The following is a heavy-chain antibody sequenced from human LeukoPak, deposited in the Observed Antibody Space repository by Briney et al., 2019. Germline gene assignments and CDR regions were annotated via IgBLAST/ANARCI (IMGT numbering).Heavy chain of an antibody. D-gene: IGHD3-22*01. CDR2: ISIDGTIK. J-gene: IGHJ4*02. CDR1: GSTFSSYA. Sequence: PGGSLRLSCAASGSTFSSYAMHWVRQAPGEGLEWVAVISIDGTIKYYVDSVKGRLTISRDNSKNTLYLQMNSLRAEDTAVYYCARDRGIVVVKTGFDLWGQGTLVTVSS. V-gene: IGHV3-30*04. CDR3: ARDRGIVVVKTGFDL.